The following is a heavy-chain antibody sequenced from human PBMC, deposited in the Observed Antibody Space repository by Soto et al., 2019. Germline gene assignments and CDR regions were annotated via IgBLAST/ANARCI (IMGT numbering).Heavy chain of an antibody. V-gene: IGHV3-33*01. D-gene: IGHD1-26*01. J-gene: IGHJ4*02. CDR2: IWHDGSNK. CDR1: GFTFNNYG. CDR3: TRAAIKGELLDY. Sequence: PGGSLRLSCAASGFTFNNYGMHWVRQAPGKGLEWVALIWHDGSNKGYADSAKGRFTISRDNSKNTVNLQMNSLRVEDTAVYYCTRAAIKGELLDYWGQGTQVTVSS.